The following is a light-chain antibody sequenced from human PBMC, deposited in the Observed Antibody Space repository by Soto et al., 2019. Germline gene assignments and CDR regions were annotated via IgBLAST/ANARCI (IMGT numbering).Light chain of an antibody. CDR1: SSDVGGYNY. Sequence: QSALTQPASVSGSPGQSITISCTGTSSDVGGYNYVSWYQLHPGKAPKLIIYEVSNRPSGVSNRFSGSKSGNTASLTISGLQAEDEADYYCSSYTSSTAYVFGTGTKV. J-gene: IGLJ1*01. V-gene: IGLV2-14*01. CDR2: EVS. CDR3: SSYTSSTAYV.